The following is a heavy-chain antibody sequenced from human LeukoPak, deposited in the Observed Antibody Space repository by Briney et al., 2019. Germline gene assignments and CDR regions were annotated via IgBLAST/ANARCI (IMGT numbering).Heavy chain of an antibody. D-gene: IGHD3-9*01. CDR2: INHSGST. CDR3: VRYDTGYYYGMDV. J-gene: IGHJ6*02. Sequence: SETLSLTCAVYGGSFSGYYWSWIRQPPGKGLEWIGEINHSGSTNYNPSLKSRVTISLDTSKNQFFLKLSSVTAADTAEYYCVRYDTGYYYGMDVWGQGTTVTVS. CDR1: GGSFSGYY. V-gene: IGHV4-34*01.